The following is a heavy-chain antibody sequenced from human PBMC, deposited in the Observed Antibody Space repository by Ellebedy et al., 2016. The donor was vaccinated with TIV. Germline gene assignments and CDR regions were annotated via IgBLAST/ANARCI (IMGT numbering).Heavy chain of an antibody. D-gene: IGHD2-2*01. CDR3: ARLGGLPGYFFDY. CDR2: IYDSGTT. CDR1: GGSIRGYY. J-gene: IGHJ4*02. Sequence: MPSETLSLTCTVSGGSIRGYYWSWVRQSPGEGPEWIAYIYDSGTTNYNPSLKSRVAISVDTSKNQFSLKLSSVTAADTAVYYCARLGGLPGYFFDYWGQGTLVTVSP. V-gene: IGHV4-59*08.